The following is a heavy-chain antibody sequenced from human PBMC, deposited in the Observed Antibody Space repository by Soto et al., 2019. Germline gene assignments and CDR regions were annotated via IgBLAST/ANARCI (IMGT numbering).Heavy chain of an antibody. V-gene: IGHV1-8*01. CDR2: MNLNSGNT. J-gene: IGHJ4*02. Sequence: QVQLVQSGAEVKKPGASVKVSCKASGYTFTSYDINWVRQATGQGLEWMGWMNLNSGNTGHAQKFQGRVTMTMDTCISRAHMELSRLRSEDTAVDYGARYAQGGPGTFDYWGRGTLVTVSS. CDR1: GYTFTSYD. D-gene: IGHD2-2*01. CDR3: ARYAQGGPGTFDY.